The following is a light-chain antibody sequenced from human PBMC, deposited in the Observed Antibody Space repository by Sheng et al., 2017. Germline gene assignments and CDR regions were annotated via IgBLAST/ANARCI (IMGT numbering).Light chain of an antibody. CDR3: GTWDSSLSVYV. V-gene: IGLV1-51*02. CDR2: KSN. Sequence: QSVLTQPPSVSAAPGQKVTISCSGSNSNIGDNYVSWYQQLPGTAPKLLIYKSNKRPSGIPDRFSGSKSGTSATLDITGLQTGDEADFYCGTWDSSLSVYVFGPGTRVTVL. J-gene: IGLJ1*01. CDR1: NSNIGDNY.